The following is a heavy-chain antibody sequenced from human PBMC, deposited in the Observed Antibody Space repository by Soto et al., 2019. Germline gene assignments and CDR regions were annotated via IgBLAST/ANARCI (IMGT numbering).Heavy chain of an antibody. CDR1: GGSFTGYY. V-gene: IGHV4-34*01. CDR3: ARGHGRFAH. J-gene: IGHJ4*02. Sequence: SETLSLTCDVSGGSFTGYYWSWIRQPPGKGLEWIREINHSGFTNYNPSLTGRVTISLDTSKSQFSLKLSSLTAADTAFYFCARGHGRFAHWGQGTLVTVSS. CDR2: INHSGFT.